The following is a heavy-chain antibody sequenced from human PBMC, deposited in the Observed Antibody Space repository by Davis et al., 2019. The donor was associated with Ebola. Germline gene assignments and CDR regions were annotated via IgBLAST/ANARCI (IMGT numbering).Heavy chain of an antibody. D-gene: IGHD1-1*01. Sequence: PSETLSLTCAVYGGSFSGYYWSWIRQPPGKGLEWIGEFNHSGSTTYNPSLKSRVTISVDTSKNQFSLKLSSVTAADTAVYYCARGAGTVYYYHGMDVWGQGTTVTVSS. V-gene: IGHV4-34*01. CDR2: FNHSGST. CDR1: GGSFSGYY. J-gene: IGHJ6*02. CDR3: ARGAGTVYYYHGMDV.